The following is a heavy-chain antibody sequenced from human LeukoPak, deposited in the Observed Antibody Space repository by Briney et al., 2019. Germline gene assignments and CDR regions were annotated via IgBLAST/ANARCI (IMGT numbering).Heavy chain of an antibody. CDR3: ARGYYDSSGYYLPYNWFDP. V-gene: IGHV1-69*04. CDR1: GGTFSSYA. Sequence: EASVKVSCKASGGTFSSYAISWVRQAPGQGLEWMGRIIPIFGIANYAQKFQGRVTITAGKSTSTAYMELSSLRSEDTAVYYCARGYYDSSGYYLPYNWFDPWGQGTLVTVSS. D-gene: IGHD3-22*01. CDR2: IIPIFGIA. J-gene: IGHJ5*02.